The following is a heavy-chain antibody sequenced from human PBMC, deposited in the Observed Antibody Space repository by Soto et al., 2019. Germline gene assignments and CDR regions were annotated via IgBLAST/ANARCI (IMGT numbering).Heavy chain of an antibody. V-gene: IGHV4-39*01. CDR1: GGSIRESGFY. J-gene: IGHJ6*03. CDR3: ARSLMDV. Sequence: QMQLQESGPGLVKPSETLSLTCTVSGGSIRESGFYWGWIRQPPGQGLEWIGSIYFNGRTYHTPSLKSRVNSSLAAPKNQFSLKLISVTAADTAVYYCARSLMDVWGKGTTVTVSS. CDR2: IYFNGRT.